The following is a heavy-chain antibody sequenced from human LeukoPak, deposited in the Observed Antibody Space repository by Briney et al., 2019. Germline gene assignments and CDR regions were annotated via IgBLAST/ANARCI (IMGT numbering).Heavy chain of an antibody. CDR3: AREGPSGSYVPDY. CDR2: IYYSGST. J-gene: IGHJ4*02. Sequence: ASETLSLTCTVSGGSISSSSYYWGWIRQPPGRGLEWIGSIYYSGSTYYNPSLKSRVTISVDTSKNQFSLKLSSVTAADTAVYYCAREGPSGSYVPDYWGQGTLVTVSS. D-gene: IGHD1-26*01. V-gene: IGHV4-39*07. CDR1: GGSISSSSYY.